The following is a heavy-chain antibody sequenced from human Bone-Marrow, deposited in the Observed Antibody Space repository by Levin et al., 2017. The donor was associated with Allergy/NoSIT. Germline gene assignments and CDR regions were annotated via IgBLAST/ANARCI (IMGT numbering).Heavy chain of an antibody. V-gene: IGHV3-11*01. J-gene: IGHJ5*02. CDR2: ISITGSTI. D-gene: IGHD2-2*01. CDR3: ARIGRGYCTSSSCWWFDP. Sequence: GSLRLSCAASGFNFGDYYMSWIRQAPGKGLEWISYISITGSTIYYADSVKGRFTISRDNAKNSLYLQLNSLRAEDTAVYYCARIGRGYCTSSSCWWFDPWGRGTLVTVSS. CDR1: GFNFGDYY.